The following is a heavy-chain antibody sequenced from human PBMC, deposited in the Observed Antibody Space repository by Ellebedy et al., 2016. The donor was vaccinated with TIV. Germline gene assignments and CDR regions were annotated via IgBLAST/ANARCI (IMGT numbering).Heavy chain of an antibody. CDR1: GFTFSSYA. D-gene: IGHD6-13*01. CDR2: ISYDGSNK. Sequence: GESLKISCAASGFTFSSYAMHWVRQAPGKGLEWVAVISYDGSNKYYADSVKGRFTISRDNSKNTLYLQMNSLRAEDTAVYYCASLYSSSMGWFDPWGQGTLVTVSS. CDR3: ASLYSSSMGWFDP. J-gene: IGHJ5*02. V-gene: IGHV3-30-3*01.